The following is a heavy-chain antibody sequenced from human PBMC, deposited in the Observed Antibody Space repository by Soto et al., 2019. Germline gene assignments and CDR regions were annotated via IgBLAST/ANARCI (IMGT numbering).Heavy chain of an antibody. CDR2: INPNSGGT. J-gene: IGHJ6*02. CDR1: GYTFTDYY. Sequence: ASVKVSCKASGYTFTDYYMHWVRQAPGQGLEWMGWINPNSGGTNYAQKFQGRVTMTRDTSISTAYMELSRLRSDDTAVYYCARLRKRLAFYYYYGMDVWRQGTTVTVSS. V-gene: IGHV1-2*02. D-gene: IGHD6-25*01. CDR3: ARLRKRLAFYYYYGMDV.